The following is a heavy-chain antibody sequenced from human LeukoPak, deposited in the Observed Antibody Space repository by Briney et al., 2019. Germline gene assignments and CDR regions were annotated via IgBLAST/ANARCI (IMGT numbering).Heavy chain of an antibody. Sequence: PSETLSLTCAVSGGSISSGTYYWSWIRQPAGKGLEWIGRIYTSGNTNYNPSLKSRVTISIDTSKNQFSLKLSSVTAADTAVYYCARASGFFGVVISYYMDVWGKGTTVTVSS. D-gene: IGHD3-3*01. CDR3: ARASGFFGVVISYYMDV. V-gene: IGHV4-61*02. CDR2: IYTSGNT. CDR1: GGSISSGTYY. J-gene: IGHJ6*03.